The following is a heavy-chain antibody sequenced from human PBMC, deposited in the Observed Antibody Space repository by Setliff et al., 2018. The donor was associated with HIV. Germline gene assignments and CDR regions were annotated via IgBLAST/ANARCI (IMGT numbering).Heavy chain of an antibody. D-gene: IGHD4-4*01. CDR3: AREGLLVTTVGGAYWYHGMDV. Sequence: PSETLSLTCTVSGGSINIGSFYWSWIRQPPGKGLEWIGNIYDTGKINYNPSLKGRVTMSIDMSEDQFSLNLRSVTAADTAVYYCAREGLLVTTVGGAYWYHGMDVWGQGTTVTVSS. V-gene: IGHV4-61*01. CDR1: GGSINIGSFY. J-gene: IGHJ6*02. CDR2: IYDTGKI.